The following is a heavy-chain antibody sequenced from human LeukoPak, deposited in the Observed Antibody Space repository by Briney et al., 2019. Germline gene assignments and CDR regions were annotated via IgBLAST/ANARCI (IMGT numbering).Heavy chain of an antibody. CDR3: ARAITMVRGVMTWFDP. J-gene: IGHJ5*02. Sequence: SETLSLTCTVSGGSISSSSYYWGWIRQPPGKGLEWIGSIYYSGSTYYNPSLKSRVTISVDTSKNQFSPKLSSVTAADTAVYYCARAITMVRGVMTWFDPWGQGTLVTVSS. V-gene: IGHV4-39*07. D-gene: IGHD3-10*01. CDR1: GGSISSSSYY. CDR2: IYYSGST.